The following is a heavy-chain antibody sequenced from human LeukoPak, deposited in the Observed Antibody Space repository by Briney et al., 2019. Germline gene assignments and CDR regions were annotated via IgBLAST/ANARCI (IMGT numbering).Heavy chain of an antibody. CDR1: GFTFANYV. D-gene: IGHD2-2*01. CDR3: ARGRLGGTSCYDY. V-gene: IGHV3-30*04. J-gene: IGHJ4*02. CDR2: TSPDEGLK. Sequence: QPGGSLRLSCAASGFTFANYVTHWVRQARGKGLEWVAVTSPDEGLKFYGDSVKGRFTISRDNSKNTLYLQMNSLRAEDTALYYCARGRLGGTSCYDYWGQGTLVTVSS.